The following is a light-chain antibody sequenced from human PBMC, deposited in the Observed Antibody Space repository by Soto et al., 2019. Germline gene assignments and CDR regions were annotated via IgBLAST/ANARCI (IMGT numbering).Light chain of an antibody. V-gene: IGKV3-11*01. Sequence: EIVLTQSPGTLSLSPGERATLSCRASQSVSSYLAWYQQKPGQAPRLLIYDASNRATGIPARFSGSGSGTDFTLTISSLEPEDFAVYYCQQRSNWPRTFGQGNKLEIK. CDR2: DAS. CDR3: QQRSNWPRT. CDR1: QSVSSY. J-gene: IGKJ2*01.